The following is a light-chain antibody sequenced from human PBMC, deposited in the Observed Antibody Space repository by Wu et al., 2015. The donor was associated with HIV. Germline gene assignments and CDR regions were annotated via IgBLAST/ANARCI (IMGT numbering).Light chain of an antibody. Sequence: EIVMTQSPATLSVSPGERATLSCRASQSVSSKFAWYQQKPGQAPRRLIYGASTRATGVPARFSGSGSGTDFTLTISSLESEDFAVYYCQQYNTWPWTFGQGTKVEIK. CDR2: GAS. V-gene: IGKV3-15*01. CDR3: QQYNTWPWT. J-gene: IGKJ1*01. CDR1: QSVSSK.